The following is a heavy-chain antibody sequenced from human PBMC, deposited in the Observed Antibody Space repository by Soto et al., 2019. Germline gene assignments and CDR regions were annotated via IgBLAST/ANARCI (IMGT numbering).Heavy chain of an antibody. J-gene: IGHJ4*02. D-gene: IGHD1-26*01. CDR2: IRSKDKSFAT. V-gene: IGHV3-73*01. CDR1: VFTFSDTA. CDR3: TILGEWGSYPGY. Sequence: GGSLRLSCAASVFTFSDTAMHCVRQASGKGLEWVNRIRSKDKSFATGYAESVKGRFTISRDDSENTAFLQMNSLKTDDTAMYYCTILGEWGSYPGYWGQGTIVTVAS.